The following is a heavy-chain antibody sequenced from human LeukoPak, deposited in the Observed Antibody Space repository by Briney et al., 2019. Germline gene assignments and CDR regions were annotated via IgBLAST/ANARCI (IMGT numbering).Heavy chain of an antibody. J-gene: IGHJ4*02. V-gene: IGHV3-66*02. D-gene: IGHD6-13*01. CDR2: IYSGGST. Sequence: GGSLRLSCAASGFTVSSNYMSWVRQAPGKRLEWVSVIYSGGSTYYADSVKGRFTISRDNSKNTLYLQMNSLRAEDTAVYYCARYIAAAGRYFDYWGQGTLVTVSS. CDR1: GFTVSSNY. CDR3: ARYIAAAGRYFDY.